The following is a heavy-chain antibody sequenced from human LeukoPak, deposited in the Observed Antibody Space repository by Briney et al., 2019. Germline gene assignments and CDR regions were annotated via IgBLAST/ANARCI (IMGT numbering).Heavy chain of an antibody. CDR2: INPSGGST. Sequence: GASVKVSCKASGYTFTSYYMHWVRQAPGQGLEWMGIINPSGGSTSYAQKFQGRVTTTRDMSTSTVYMELSSLRSEDTAVYYCARTGLGYCSSTSCRSDWFDPWGQGTLVTVSS. CDR1: GYTFTSYY. D-gene: IGHD2-2*01. V-gene: IGHV1-46*01. J-gene: IGHJ5*02. CDR3: ARTGLGYCSSTSCRSDWFDP.